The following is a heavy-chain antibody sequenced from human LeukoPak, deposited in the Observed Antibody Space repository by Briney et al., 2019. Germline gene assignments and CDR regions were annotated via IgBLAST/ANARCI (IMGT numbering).Heavy chain of an antibody. CDR3: AKGYSSSWSLPFDY. J-gene: IGHJ4*02. CDR2: TSWNSGSI. Sequence: GGSLRLSCAASGFSFDDYAMHWVRQAPGKGLEWVAGTSWNSGSIGYADSVKGRFTISKDNVKNSLYFHMNTLRAEDTAFYYCAKGYSSSWSLPFDYWGQGTLVTVSS. CDR1: GFSFDDYA. V-gene: IGHV3-9*01. D-gene: IGHD6-13*01.